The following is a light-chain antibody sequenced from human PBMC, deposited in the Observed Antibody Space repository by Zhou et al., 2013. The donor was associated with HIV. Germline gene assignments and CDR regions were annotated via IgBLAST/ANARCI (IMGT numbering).Light chain of an antibody. J-gene: IGKJ2*01. CDR2: KTS. CDR3: QQCNSFPYT. CDR1: QSISGW. V-gene: IGKV1-5*03. Sequence: DIQMTQSPSTLSASVGDRVTFTCRASQSISGWLAWYQQKPGKAPKLLIYKTSTLESGVPSRFSGSGSGTEFTLTTSSLQPDDFATYYCQQCNSFPYTFGQGTQLEIK.